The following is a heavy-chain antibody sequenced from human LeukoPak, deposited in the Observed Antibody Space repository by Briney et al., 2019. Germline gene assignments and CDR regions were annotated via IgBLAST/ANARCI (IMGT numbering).Heavy chain of an antibody. V-gene: IGHV4-38-2*02. Sequence: SETLSLTCTVSGYSIGSGYYSGWIRQPPGKGLEWIGNIYPTGSTYHNPSLKDRVTISVDTSKNQFSLSLSSVTAADTAVYYCARPGLRGAFDVWGQGTMVSGSS. CDR2: IYPTGST. CDR3: ARPGLRGAFDV. CDR1: GYSIGSGYY. D-gene: IGHD3-16*01. J-gene: IGHJ3*01.